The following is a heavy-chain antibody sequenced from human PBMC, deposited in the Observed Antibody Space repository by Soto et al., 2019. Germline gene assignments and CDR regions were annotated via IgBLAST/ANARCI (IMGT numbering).Heavy chain of an antibody. CDR3: VRIRYQLPSQVLWLHP. D-gene: IGHD3-16*01. J-gene: IGHJ5*02. CDR1: GGFLSESY. V-gene: IGHV4-34*01. Sequence: SETLSLTCAVYGGFLSESYWTWLRQPPGKGLEWIGEINHGGGTNYNPSLKSRATMPVDTSQNQFSLRLISVTAADTAMYFCVRIRYQLPSQVLWLHPWGQVTPVT. CDR2: INHGGGT.